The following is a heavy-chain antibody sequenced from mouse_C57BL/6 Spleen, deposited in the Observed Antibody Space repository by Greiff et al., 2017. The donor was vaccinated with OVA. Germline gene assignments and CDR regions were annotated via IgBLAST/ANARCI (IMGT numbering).Heavy chain of an antibody. CDR2: ISYSGST. CDR3: ARGGDYYGSSLYFDY. D-gene: IGHD1-1*01. Sequence: EVKLQESGPGMVKPSQSLSLTCTVTGYSITSGYDWHWIRHFPGNKLEWMGYISYSGSTNYNPSLKSRISITHDTSKNHFFLKLNSVTTEDTATYYCARGGDYYGSSLYFDYWGQGTTLTVSS. CDR1: GYSITSGYD. V-gene: IGHV3-1*01. J-gene: IGHJ2*01.